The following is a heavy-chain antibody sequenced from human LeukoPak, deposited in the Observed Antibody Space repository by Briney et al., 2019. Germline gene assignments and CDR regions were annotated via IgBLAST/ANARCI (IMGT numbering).Heavy chain of an antibody. CDR1: GGSFSGYY. D-gene: IGHD2-15*01. V-gene: IGHV4-34*01. Sequence: SETLSLTCAVYGGSFSGYYWSWIRQPPGKGLEWIGEINHSGSTNYNPSLKSPVTISVETSKNQFPLKLSSVPGADTAVYYCVRGGEDIVVVVAATYYYYYMDVWGKGTTATVSS. CDR2: INHSGST. J-gene: IGHJ6*03. CDR3: VRGGEDIVVVVAATYYYYYMDV.